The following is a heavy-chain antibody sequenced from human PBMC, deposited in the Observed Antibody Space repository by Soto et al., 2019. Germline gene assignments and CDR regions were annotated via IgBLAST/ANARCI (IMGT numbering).Heavy chain of an antibody. CDR1: GGSFSGYY. Sequence: QVQLQQWGAGLLKPSETLSLTCAVYGGSFSGYYWSWIRQPPGKGLEWIGEINHSGSTNYNPSLKSRVTISVYTSKNQFSLKLSSVTAADTAVYYCARGLSIAARLPGYWGQGTLVTVSS. J-gene: IGHJ4*02. V-gene: IGHV4-34*01. D-gene: IGHD6-6*01. CDR3: ARGLSIAARLPGY. CDR2: INHSGST.